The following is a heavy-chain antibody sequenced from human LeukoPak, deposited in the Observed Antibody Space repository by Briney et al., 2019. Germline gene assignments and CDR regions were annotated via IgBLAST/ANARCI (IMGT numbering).Heavy chain of an antibody. J-gene: IGHJ4*02. D-gene: IGHD3-22*01. CDR1: GFTFSSYA. V-gene: IGHV3-23*01. CDR3: AKETYYYDSSGYLFDY. CDR2: ISGSGGST. Sequence: PGGSLRLSCAASGFTFSSYAMSWVRQAPGKGLEWVSAISGSGGSTYYADSVKGRFTISRDNSKNTLYLQMNSLRAEDTAVYYCAKETYYYDSSGYLFDYWGQGTLVTVSS.